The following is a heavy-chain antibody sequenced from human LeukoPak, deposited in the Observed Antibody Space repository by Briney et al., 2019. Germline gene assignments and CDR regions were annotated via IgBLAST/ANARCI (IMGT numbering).Heavy chain of an antibody. J-gene: IGHJ4*02. Sequence: PGGSLRLSCAASGFTFSSYGMSWVPQAPGKGLEWVSAISGSGGSTYYADSVKGRFTISRDNSKNTLYLQMNSLRAEDTAVYYCAKDRGSNYYDSSGLFDYWGQGTLVTVSS. CDR1: GFTFSSYG. D-gene: IGHD3-22*01. CDR3: AKDRGSNYYDSSGLFDY. V-gene: IGHV3-23*01. CDR2: ISGSGGST.